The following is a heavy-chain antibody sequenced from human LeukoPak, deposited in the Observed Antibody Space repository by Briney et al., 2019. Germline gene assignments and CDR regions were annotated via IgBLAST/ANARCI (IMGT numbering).Heavy chain of an antibody. D-gene: IGHD6-13*01. CDR2: ISGSGTGA. V-gene: IGHV3-23*01. CDR1: GFTFYNYA. J-gene: IGHJ5*02. Sequence: PGGSLRLSCAASGFTFYNYAVSWVRQAPGKGLEWVSTISGSGTGAHYADSVKGRFTISRDNSKNTVYLQMNSLRAEDTAIYYCAKDRTYSSSWPPGWFDPWGQGTLVTVSS. CDR3: AKDRTYSSSWPPGWFDP.